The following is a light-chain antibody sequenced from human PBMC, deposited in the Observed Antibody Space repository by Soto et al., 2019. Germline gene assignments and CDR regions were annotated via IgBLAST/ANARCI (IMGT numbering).Light chain of an antibody. CDR2: GTF. J-gene: IGKJ1*01. CDR3: QKFGRSWLK. CDR1: QSIGSSY. Sequence: VLTQSQGTLSLSPGERATLSCRAIQSIGSSYLAWYQQKPGHAPRLIIYGTFKRATGIPDRFSGSGSVTDFTLTISSLEPEDFAVYYCQKFGRSWLKFGQGTKLEIQ. V-gene: IGKV3-20*01.